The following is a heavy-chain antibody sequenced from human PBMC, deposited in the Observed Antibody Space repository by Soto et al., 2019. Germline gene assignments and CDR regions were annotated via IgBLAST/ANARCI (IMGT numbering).Heavy chain of an antibody. CDR2: ISSSGTYT. CDR1: GFTFSSYT. CDR3: ARKKGDTFDI. V-gene: IGHV3-21*01. Sequence: EVQLVESGGGLVKPGGSLRLSCAASGFTFSSYTMNWVRQAPGKGLEWVSFISSSGTYTYYADSLTGRFTISRDNAKDSLYLQMNSQRAEETAVYYCARKKGDTFDIWGQGTMVTVSS. J-gene: IGHJ3*02.